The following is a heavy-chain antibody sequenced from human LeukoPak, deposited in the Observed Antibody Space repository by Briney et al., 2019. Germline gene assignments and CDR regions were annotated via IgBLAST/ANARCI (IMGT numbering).Heavy chain of an antibody. J-gene: IGHJ1*01. CDR3: ANIKYQLPLA. Sequence: GGSLRLSCAASGFTFDDYAMHWGRHAPRKGLGWVSLVSVDGGSTYYADSVKGRFTISRDNSKNALYLQMTSLRAEDTAVYYCANIKYQLPLAWGQGTLVTVPS. CDR2: VSVDGGST. CDR1: GFTFDDYA. D-gene: IGHD2-2*01. V-gene: IGHV3-43*02.